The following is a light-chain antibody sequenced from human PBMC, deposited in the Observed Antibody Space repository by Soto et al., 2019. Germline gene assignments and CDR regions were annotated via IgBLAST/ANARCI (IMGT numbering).Light chain of an antibody. V-gene: IGLV1-47*01. CDR3: TVWEDSLRGRL. CDR1: SSNIEVNY. CDR2: RNN. J-gene: IGLJ2*01. Sequence: QSVLTQPPSASGTPGQRVTISCSGASSNIEVNYVYWYQKLPGTAPRLLIYRNNQRPSGVPDRFSGSKSGTSASLAISALRSEDEADYYCTVWEDSLRGRLFGGGTKLTVL.